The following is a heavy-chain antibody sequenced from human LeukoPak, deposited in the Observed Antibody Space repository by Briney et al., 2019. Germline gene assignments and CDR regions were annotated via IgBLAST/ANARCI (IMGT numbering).Heavy chain of an antibody. Sequence: GGSLRLSCAASGFTFSSYSMNWVRQAPGKGLEWVPSISSSSSYIYYADSVKGRFTISRDNAKNSLYLQMNSLRAEDTAVYYCARQSGWDAWDYYYYMDVWGKGTTVTISS. CDR3: ARQSGWDAWDYYYYMDV. J-gene: IGHJ6*03. D-gene: IGHD6-19*01. CDR2: ISSSSSYI. CDR1: GFTFSSYS. V-gene: IGHV3-21*01.